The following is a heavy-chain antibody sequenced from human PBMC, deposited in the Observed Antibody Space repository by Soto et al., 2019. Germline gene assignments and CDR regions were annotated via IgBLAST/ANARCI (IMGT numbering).Heavy chain of an antibody. V-gene: IGHV3-11*01. CDR1: GVDFRGSY. J-gene: IGHJ5*02. CDR3: AGFKEGKIVGLRWLDP. D-gene: IGHD3-16*02. CDR2: ISDTGRTI. Sequence: GGSLRLSCVGSGVDFRGSYMNGIRQAPGKGLEWISYISDTGRTIHYADSVKGRFVISRDNSRDSLYLQMNYLRADDTAIYYCAGFKEGKIVGLRWLDPWGQGTRVTVSS.